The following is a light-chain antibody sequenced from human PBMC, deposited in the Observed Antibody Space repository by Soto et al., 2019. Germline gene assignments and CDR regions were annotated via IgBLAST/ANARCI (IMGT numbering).Light chain of an antibody. J-gene: IGKJ2*01. CDR2: DAS. V-gene: IGKV1-33*01. CDR3: QQYQSLPYT. CDR1: QDIANN. Sequence: DIPMVQSAPSLSASVGDRVTITCQASQDIANNVNWYQQRPGKAPRLLIYDASALDRGVPSRFSGGGTGTHFTLTITGLQPDDFATYYCQQYQSLPYTFGRGTKVDIE.